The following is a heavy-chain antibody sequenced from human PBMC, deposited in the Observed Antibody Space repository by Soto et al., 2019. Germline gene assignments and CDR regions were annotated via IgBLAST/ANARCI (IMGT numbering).Heavy chain of an antibody. CDR2: ISRSGGHI. CDR1: GFTFDDHA. Sequence: EVQLVESGGGLVQPGRSLRLSCAASGFTFDDHAMHWIRQAPGKGLEWVSGISRSGGHITYADSVKGRFTISRDNAKNSLYLQMNSLRPDDAALYYCTKAGDDFWSGNAFDIWGQGTMVTVSS. CDR3: TKAGDDFWSGNAFDI. J-gene: IGHJ3*02. D-gene: IGHD3-3*01. V-gene: IGHV3-9*01.